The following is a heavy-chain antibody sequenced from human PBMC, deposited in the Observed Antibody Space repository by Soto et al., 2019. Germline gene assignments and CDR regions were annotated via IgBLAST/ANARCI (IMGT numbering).Heavy chain of an antibody. J-gene: IGHJ4*02. CDR1: GGSLSGYY. CDR2: IDHSGST. V-gene: IGHV4-34*01. CDR3: ARHYYFDY. Sequence: QVQLQQWGAGLLKPSETLSRTCAVYGGSLSGYYWSWIRQPPGKGLEWIGDIDHSGSTNYNPSLKSRVTISVDTSKNQFSLKLSSVTAADTAVYYCARHYYFDYWGQGALGTVSS.